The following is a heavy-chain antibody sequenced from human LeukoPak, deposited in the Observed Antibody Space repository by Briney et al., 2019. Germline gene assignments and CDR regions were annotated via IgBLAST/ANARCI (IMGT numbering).Heavy chain of an antibody. Sequence: KSSETLSLTCTVSAYSISSSYYWSWIRQTPGKGLEWLGYIYYSGSTNYNPSLKSRVTISVDTSKNQFSLKVNSVTAADTAVYYCARTIEAYYYYYMEVWGKGTTVTISS. J-gene: IGHJ6*03. CDR1: AYSISSSYY. D-gene: IGHD3-9*01. CDR2: IYYSGST. V-gene: IGHV4-61*01. CDR3: ARTIEAYYYYYMEV.